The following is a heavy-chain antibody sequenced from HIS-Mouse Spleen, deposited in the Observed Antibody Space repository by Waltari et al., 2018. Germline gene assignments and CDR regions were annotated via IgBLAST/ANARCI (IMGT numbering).Heavy chain of an antibody. Sequence: DVQLVGSGGGFVQPGGSLRRSCASSVFTFSTHSMNWARQAPGKGLDWVSYISSSSSTIYYADSVKGRFTISRDNAKNSLYLQMNSLRAEDTGVYYCARRKWGHDAFDIWGQGTMVTVSS. D-gene: IGHD1-26*01. CDR3: ARRKWGHDAFDI. CDR1: VFTFSTHS. CDR2: ISSSSSTI. J-gene: IGHJ3*02. V-gene: IGHV3-48*01.